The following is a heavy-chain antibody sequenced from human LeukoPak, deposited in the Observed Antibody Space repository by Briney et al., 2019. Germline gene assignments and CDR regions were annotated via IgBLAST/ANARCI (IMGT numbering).Heavy chain of an antibody. Sequence: SETLSLTCTVSGGSISSSSYYRGWIRQPPGKGLEWIGSIYDSGSTYYNPSLKSRVTISIHTSKNQFSLRLSSVTAADTAVYYCAGDHLSSGYYGDYYYYMDVWGKGTTVTISS. J-gene: IGHJ6*03. CDR3: AGDHLSSGYYGDYYYYMDV. D-gene: IGHD3-22*01. CDR2: IYDSGST. CDR1: GGSISSSSYY. V-gene: IGHV4-39*07.